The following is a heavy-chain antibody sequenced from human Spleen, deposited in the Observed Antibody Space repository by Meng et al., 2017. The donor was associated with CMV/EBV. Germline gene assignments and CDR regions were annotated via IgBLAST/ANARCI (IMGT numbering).Heavy chain of an antibody. D-gene: IGHD2-2*03. CDR1: GGSISSAGYY. V-gene: IGHV4-31*01. CDR2: IYYRGST. Sequence: SETLSLTCTVSGGSISSAGYYWSWIRQNPGRGLEWIGYIYYRGSTYYNPSLKSPVIISVDTSKNQCSLRLSSVTAADTAVYYCASGYCSSTSCAPPDSWGQGTLVTVSS. CDR3: ASGYCSSTSCAPPDS. J-gene: IGHJ4*02.